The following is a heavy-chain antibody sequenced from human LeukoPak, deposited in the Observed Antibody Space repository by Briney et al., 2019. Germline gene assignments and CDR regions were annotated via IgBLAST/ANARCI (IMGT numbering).Heavy chain of an antibody. CDR3: ARGDYYDSSGGLDY. J-gene: IGHJ4*02. CDR1: GGSISSSSYY. V-gene: IGHV4-61*02. D-gene: IGHD3-22*01. CDR2: IYTSGST. Sequence: SETLSLTCTVSGGSISSSSYYWSWIRQPAGKGLEWIGRIYTSGSTNYNPSLKSRVTMSVDTSKNQFSLKLSSVTAADTAVYYCARGDYYDSSGGLDYWGQGTLVTVSS.